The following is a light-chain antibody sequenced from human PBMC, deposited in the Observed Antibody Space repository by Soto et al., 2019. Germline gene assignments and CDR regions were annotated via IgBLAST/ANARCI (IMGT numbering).Light chain of an antibody. CDR1: QGISSA. V-gene: IGKV1-13*02. CDR2: DAS. J-gene: IGKJ2*03. Sequence: AIQLTQSPSSLSTSVGDRVTIPCRASQGISSALAWYQQKPGKAPKLLIYDASTLQGGVPSRFSGTGSGTEFTLTISSLQPEDFATYYCQQYNAYYSFGQGTKVDIK. CDR3: QQYNAYYS.